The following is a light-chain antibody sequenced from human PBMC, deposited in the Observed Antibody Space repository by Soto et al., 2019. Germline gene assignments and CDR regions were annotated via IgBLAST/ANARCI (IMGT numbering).Light chain of an antibody. CDR2: DAS. J-gene: IGKJ3*01. V-gene: IGKV1-33*01. Sequence: DIQMTQSPSSLSASVGDRVTITCQASQDISNYLNWYQQKPGKAPKLLIYDASNLETGVPSRFSGSGSGTDFTFTISSLQPEDIATYYCQQYDNVPFTFGPGTTVDFK. CDR3: QQYDNVPFT. CDR1: QDISNY.